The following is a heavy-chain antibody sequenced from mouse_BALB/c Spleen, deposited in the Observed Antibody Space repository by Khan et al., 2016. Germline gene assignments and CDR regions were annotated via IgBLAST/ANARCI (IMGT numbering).Heavy chain of an antibody. J-gene: IGHJ2*01. CDR2: IRLKSDDYVS. Sequence: EVKLEESGGGLVQPGGSMKLSCVASGFTFSNYWMNWVRQSPEKGLEWVAEIRLKSDDYVSHYAESVRGRFTISREDSKISGYLQMSNLRAEDTGIYYCWILLWGQGTTLTVSS. CDR1: GFTFSNYW. V-gene: IGHV6-6*02. CDR3: WILL.